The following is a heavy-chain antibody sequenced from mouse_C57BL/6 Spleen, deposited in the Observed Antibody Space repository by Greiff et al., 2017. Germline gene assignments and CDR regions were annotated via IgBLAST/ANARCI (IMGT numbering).Heavy chain of an antibody. V-gene: IGHV1-50*01. CDR3: ASKLREYFDV. J-gene: IGHJ1*03. CDR1: GYTFTSYW. D-gene: IGHD2-4*01. Sequence: QVQLQQPGAELVKPGASVKLSCKASGYTFTSYWMQWVKQRPGQGLEWIGEIDPSGSYTNYNQKFKGKATLTVDTSSSTAYMQLSSLTSEDSAVYYCASKLREYFDVWGTGTTLTVSS. CDR2: IDPSGSYT.